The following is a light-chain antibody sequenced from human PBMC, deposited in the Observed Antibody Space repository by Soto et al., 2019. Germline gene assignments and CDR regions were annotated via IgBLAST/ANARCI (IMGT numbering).Light chain of an antibody. CDR1: QSISSW. CDR2: KAS. CDR3: QVLNSYPRA. J-gene: IGKJ1*01. Sequence: DIQMTQSPTTLSASVGDRVTITCRASQSISSWLAWYQQKPGKPPKLLIYKASSLHSGVPPRFSGSASGTDFTLTIDSLQPEDFATYYCQVLNSYPRAFGQGTKVDIK. V-gene: IGKV1-5*03.